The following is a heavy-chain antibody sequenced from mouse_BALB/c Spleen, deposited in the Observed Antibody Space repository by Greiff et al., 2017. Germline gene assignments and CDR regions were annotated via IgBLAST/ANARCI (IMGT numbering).Heavy chain of an antibody. V-gene: IGHV5-6-5*01. CDR3: ARGQNLYYFDY. J-gene: IGHJ2*01. CDR1: GFTFSSYG. CDR2: ISSGGST. Sequence: VQLKESGGGLVQPGGSLKLSCAASGFTFSSYGMSWVRQTPDKRLEWVASISSGGSTYYPDSVKGRFTISRDNARNILYLQMSSLRSEDTAMYYCARGQNLYYFDYWGQGTTLTVSS.